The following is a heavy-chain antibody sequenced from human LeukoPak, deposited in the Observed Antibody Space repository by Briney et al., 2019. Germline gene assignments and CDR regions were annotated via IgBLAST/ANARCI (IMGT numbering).Heavy chain of an antibody. J-gene: IGHJ2*01. CDR3: ARAAYCSGGSCNSSPGRNWLFDL. Sequence: SQTLSLTCVISWDSVSSDSAAWNSIRQSPSRGLEWLGRTYYRSKWYNDYAVSVKSRVTINPDTSKNHFSLQLNSVTPEDTAVYYCARAAYCSGGSCNSSPGRNWLFDLWGRGTLVTVSS. CDR2: TYYRSKWYN. CDR1: WDSVSSDSAA. D-gene: IGHD2-15*01. V-gene: IGHV6-1*01.